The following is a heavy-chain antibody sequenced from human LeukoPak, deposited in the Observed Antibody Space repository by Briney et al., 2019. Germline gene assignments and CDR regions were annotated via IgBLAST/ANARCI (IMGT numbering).Heavy chain of an antibody. V-gene: IGHV5-51*01. CDR2: IYPGDSDT. D-gene: IGHD5-18*01. Sequence: GESLKISCKGSGYSFTSYWIGWVRQMAGKGLEWMGIIYPGDSDTRYSPSFQGQVTISADKSISTAYLQWSSLKASDTAMYYCARRIQLWWYYFDYWGQGTLVTVSS. J-gene: IGHJ4*02. CDR3: ARRIQLWWYYFDY. CDR1: GYSFTSYW.